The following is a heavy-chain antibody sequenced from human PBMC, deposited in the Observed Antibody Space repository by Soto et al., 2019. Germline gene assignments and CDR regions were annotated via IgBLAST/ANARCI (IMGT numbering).Heavy chain of an antibody. D-gene: IGHD3-10*01. CDR1: GGSISSGDYY. CDR2: IYYSGST. CDR3: ARGITMAAAYYYYGMDV. Sequence: QVQLQESGPGLVKPSQTLSLTCTVSGGSISSGDYYWSWIRQPPGKGLEWIGYIYYSGSTYYNPSRTSRFTISVDTSKNQFSLKLSSVTAADTAVYYCARGITMAAAYYYYGMDVWGQGTTVTVSS. J-gene: IGHJ6*02. V-gene: IGHV4-30-4*01.